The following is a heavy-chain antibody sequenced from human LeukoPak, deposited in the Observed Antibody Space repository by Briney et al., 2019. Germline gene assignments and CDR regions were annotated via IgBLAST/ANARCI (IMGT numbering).Heavy chain of an antibody. CDR2: IIPIFGTA. CDR1: GGTFSSYA. CDR3: ATVYGSGSYGFH. Sequence: GASVKASCKASGGTFSSYAISWVRQAPGQGLEWMGGIIPIFGTANYAQKFQGRVTITADESTSTAYMELSSLRSEDTAVYYCATVYGSGSYGFHWGQGTLVTVSS. V-gene: IGHV1-69*13. D-gene: IGHD3-10*01. J-gene: IGHJ4*02.